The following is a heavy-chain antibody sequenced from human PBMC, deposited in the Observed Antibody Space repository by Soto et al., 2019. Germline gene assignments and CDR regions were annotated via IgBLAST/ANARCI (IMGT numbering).Heavy chain of an antibody. J-gene: IGHJ5*02. D-gene: IGHD7-27*01. V-gene: IGHV3-30*18. CDR3: AKVEWGLSGWFDP. CDR1: GLTFRTYG. Sequence: QVQLVESGGGVVQPGRSLRLSCAASGLTFRTYGMHWVRQAPVKGLEWVAFTSYDGNNKYYADSVKGRFTISGDNSKNTLYLQMNSLRAEDTAVYYCAKVEWGLSGWFDPWGQGTLVTVSS. CDR2: TSYDGNNK.